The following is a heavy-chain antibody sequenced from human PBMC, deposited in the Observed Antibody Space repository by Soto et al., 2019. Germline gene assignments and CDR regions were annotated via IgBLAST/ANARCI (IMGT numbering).Heavy chain of an antibody. CDR2: ISAYNGNT. CDR1: GYTFTSYG. D-gene: IGHD3-3*01. Sequence: QVQLVQSGAEVKKPGASVKVSCKASGYTFTSYGISWVRQAPGQGLEWMGWISAYNGNTNYAQKLQGRVTMTTDTSTSTAYMELRSLRSDDTAVYYCARDYDFWSGYSYYYYYGMDVWGQGTTVTVSS. CDR3: ARDYDFWSGYSYYYYYGMDV. V-gene: IGHV1-18*04. J-gene: IGHJ6*02.